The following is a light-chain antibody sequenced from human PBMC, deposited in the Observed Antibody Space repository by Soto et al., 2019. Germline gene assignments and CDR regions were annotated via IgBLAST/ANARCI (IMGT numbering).Light chain of an antibody. CDR2: AAS. CDR3: YQYGGSPGT. J-gene: IGKJ1*01. V-gene: IGKV3-20*01. Sequence: VLTQSPATLSLSPGERATLSCRARQSVTSYLAWYRQQPGQAPRLLIYAASSRATGISDRFSGSGSGTDFTLTISRLEPEDFAVYYCYQYGGSPGTFGQGTKVEIK. CDR1: QSVTSY.